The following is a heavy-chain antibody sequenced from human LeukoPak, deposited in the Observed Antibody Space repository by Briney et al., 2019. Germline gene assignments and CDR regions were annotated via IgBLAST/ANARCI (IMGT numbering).Heavy chain of an antibody. J-gene: IGHJ4*02. CDR1: GFTFSNYA. D-gene: IGHD5-12*01. Sequence: GGSLRLSCAASGFTFSNYAMNWVRQAPGKGLEWVSTIIASSGITFYADSVKGWFTISTDTSKNTLYLHMSSLRADDTAVYYCAKGGYDYVEVAYFDYWGQGTLVTVSS. CDR2: IIASSGIT. V-gene: IGHV3-23*01. CDR3: AKGGYDYVEVAYFDY.